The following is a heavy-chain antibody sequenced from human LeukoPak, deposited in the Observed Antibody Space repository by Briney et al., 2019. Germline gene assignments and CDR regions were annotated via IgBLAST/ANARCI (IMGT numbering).Heavy chain of an antibody. Sequence: SETLSLTCSVSGASISSSFWGWIRQPPGEGLDCIGYISNRGSSNYSPSLKSQVTISVDTSKNHFSLRLSSVTSADTAVYYCARLGAPNAFDIWGQGTMVTVSS. CDR2: ISNRGSS. CDR1: GASISSSF. V-gene: IGHV4-59*01. J-gene: IGHJ3*02. CDR3: ARLGAPNAFDI.